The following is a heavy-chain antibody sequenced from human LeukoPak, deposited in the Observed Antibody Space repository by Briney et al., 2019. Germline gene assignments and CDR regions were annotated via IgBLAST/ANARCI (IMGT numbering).Heavy chain of an antibody. CDR2: ISSNGGST. CDR3: ARLSSGYDYDDAFDI. J-gene: IGHJ3*02. D-gene: IGHD5-12*01. CDR1: GFTFSSYA. V-gene: IGHV3-64*01. Sequence: GGSLRLSCAASGFTFSSYAMHWVRQAPGKGLEYVSAISSNGGSTYYANSVKGRLTISRDNSKNTLYLQMGSLRAEEMAVYYCARLSSGYDYDDAFDIWGQGTMVTVSS.